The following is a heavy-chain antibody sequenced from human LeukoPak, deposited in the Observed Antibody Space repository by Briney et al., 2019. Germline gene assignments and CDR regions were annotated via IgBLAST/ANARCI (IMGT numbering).Heavy chain of an antibody. J-gene: IGHJ4*02. D-gene: IGHD5-12*01. CDR2: ISSSGSTI. V-gene: IGHV3-48*04. CDR1: GFTFSSYT. CDR3: ARGGEWLRPFDY. Sequence: GGTLRLSCAASGFTFSSYTMNWVRQAPGKGLEWVSYISSSGSTIYYADSVKGRFTISRDNAKNSLYLQMNSLRAEDTAVYYCARGGEWLRPFDYWGQGTLVTVSS.